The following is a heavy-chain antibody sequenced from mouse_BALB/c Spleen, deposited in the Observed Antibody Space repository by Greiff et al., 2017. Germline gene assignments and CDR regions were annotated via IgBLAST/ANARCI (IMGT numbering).Heavy chain of an antibody. V-gene: IGHV2-9*02. J-gene: IGHJ3*01. CDR2: IWAGGST. D-gene: IGHD6-1*01. Sequence: QVQLKESGPGLVAPSQSLSITCTVSGFSLTSYGVHWVRQPPGKGLEWLGVIWAGGSTNYNSALMSRLSISKDNSKSQVFLKMNSLQTDDTAMYYWAREGAAWFAYWGQGTLGTVSA. CDR1: GFSLTSYG. CDR3: AREGAAWFAY.